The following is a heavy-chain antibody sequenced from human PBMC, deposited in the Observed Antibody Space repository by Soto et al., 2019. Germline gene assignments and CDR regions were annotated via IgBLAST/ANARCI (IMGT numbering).Heavy chain of an antibody. CDR2: IYYGGGT. J-gene: IGHJ5*02. Sequence: QVQLQESGPGLVKPSETLSLTCTVSGGSISSYYWSWIRQPPGKGLEWIGYIYYGGGTNYNPSPKSRVTISVDTSKNQFSLKLSSVTAADTAVYYCAAVALPLNNWFDPWGQGTLVTVSS. V-gene: IGHV4-59*01. D-gene: IGHD2-15*01. CDR1: GGSISSYY. CDR3: AAVALPLNNWFDP.